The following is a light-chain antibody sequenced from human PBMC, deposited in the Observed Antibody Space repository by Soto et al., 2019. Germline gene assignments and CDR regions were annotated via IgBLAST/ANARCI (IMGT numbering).Light chain of an antibody. CDR3: QQCSNWPLLT. Sequence: EIVLTHSPAPRSLSPGQRATLSCRATQSVSTYLAWYQQKPGQAHRLLIYDASNRATGIPARFSGSGSGTDVTVISSSREPEDVAGCYCQQCSNWPLLTCGGGTGVEIK. CDR2: DAS. CDR1: QSVSTY. V-gene: IGKV3-11*01. J-gene: IGKJ4*01.